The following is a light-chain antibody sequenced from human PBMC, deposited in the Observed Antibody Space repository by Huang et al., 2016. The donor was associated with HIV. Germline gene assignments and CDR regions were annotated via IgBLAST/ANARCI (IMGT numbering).Light chain of an antibody. CDR2: DTS. Sequence: EIVMTQSPATLSVSPGQRASLACRASQSVSGNIAWYQQKPGQAPRLRIFDTSTRATGVPPRFTGSVSGAEFTLTISSLQSEDSALYFCQYYNNWPPRGTFGQGTKVEIK. CDR3: QYYNNWPPRGT. J-gene: IGKJ1*01. CDR1: QSVSGN. V-gene: IGKV3-15*01.